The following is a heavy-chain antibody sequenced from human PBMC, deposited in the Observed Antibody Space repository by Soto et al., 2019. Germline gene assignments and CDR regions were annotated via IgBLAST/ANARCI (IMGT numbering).Heavy chain of an antibody. CDR1: GGSISSSSYY. J-gene: IGHJ4*02. V-gene: IGHV4-39*01. D-gene: IGHD3-10*01. CDR3: ARLWRYGSGITYYFDY. CDR2: IYYSGGT. Sequence: PSETLSLTCTVSGGSISSSSYYWGWIRQPPGKGLEWIGSIYYSGGTYYKQSLKSRVNISVDTSKNQFSLKLRSVTAADTALYYCARLWRYGSGITYYFDYWGQGTLVTVSS.